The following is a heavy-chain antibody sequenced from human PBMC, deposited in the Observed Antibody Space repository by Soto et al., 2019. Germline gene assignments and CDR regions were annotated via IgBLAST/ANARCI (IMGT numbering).Heavy chain of an antibody. CDR1: GFIFRNAY. Sequence: EVRLVESGGGLVKPGGSLRLSCGASGFIFRNAYMSWVRQAPGKGLEWVGRVKSNPDGGTTDYATFVKDRFTILRDDYKNTLYLHMNGLKNEDTAMDYCVHHGREWGQGTLVTVSS. J-gene: IGHJ4*02. CDR2: VKSNPDGGTT. V-gene: IGHV3-15*07. CDR3: VHHGRE.